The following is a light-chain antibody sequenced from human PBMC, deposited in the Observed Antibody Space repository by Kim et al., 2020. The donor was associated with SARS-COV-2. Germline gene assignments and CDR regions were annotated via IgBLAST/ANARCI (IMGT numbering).Light chain of an antibody. J-gene: IGLJ3*02. CDR1: SLRGYY. CDR2: GDK. V-gene: IGLV3-19*01. Sequence: SSELTQDPAVSVALGQTVTITCQGDSLRGYYASWLRQKSGQAPILVIYGDKNRPSGIPDRFSGSGSGNTASLTITGAQAEAEADYYCNSRDSSGNHVLFG. CDR3: NSRDSSGNHVL.